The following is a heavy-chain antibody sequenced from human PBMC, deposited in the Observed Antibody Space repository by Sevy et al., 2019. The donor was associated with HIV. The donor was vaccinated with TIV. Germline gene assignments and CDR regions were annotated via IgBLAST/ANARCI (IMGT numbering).Heavy chain of an antibody. J-gene: IGHJ6*02. CDR3: ARHGYGYGYHALLDYYYGMDV. V-gene: IGHV3-20*04. CDR2: INLNGGST. Sequence: GESLKISCAASGFTFDDYGMSWVRQAPGKGLEWVSGINLNGGSTGYADSVKGRFTISRDNAKNSLYLQVNSMRAEDTALYYCARHGYGYGYHALLDYYYGMDVWGQGTTVTVSS. CDR1: GFTFDDYG. D-gene: IGHD5-18*01.